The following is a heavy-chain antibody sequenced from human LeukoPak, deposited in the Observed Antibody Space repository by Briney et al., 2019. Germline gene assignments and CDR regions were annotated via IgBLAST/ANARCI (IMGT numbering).Heavy chain of an antibody. J-gene: IGHJ4*02. CDR3: ARAIGIWSGYSY. CDR1: GFTSSSYW. V-gene: IGHV3-7*01. D-gene: IGHD3-3*01. Sequence: GGSQRLSCAASGFTSSSYWMSWVRQAPGKGLEWVADIKQDGSEKNYVDSVKGRFTISRDNAKNSLYLQMNSLRAEDTAVYYCARAIGIWSGYSYWGQGTLVTVSS. CDR2: IKQDGSEK.